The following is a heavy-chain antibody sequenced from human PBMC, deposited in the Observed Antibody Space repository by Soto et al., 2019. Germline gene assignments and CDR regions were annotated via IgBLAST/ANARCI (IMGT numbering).Heavy chain of an antibody. D-gene: IGHD5-12*01. Sequence: DVQLVESGGVVVQTGGSLRLSCAAYGFTCDDYAMHWDRQAPWKGLAWVSLIIWAGGSTYYADSVKGRFTISRDNSKNSLYLPMNSLRAEDTALYYCAKVVDILATGGEGQFDYWRQGTLVTVSS. CDR1: GFTCDDYA. CDR2: IIWAGGST. J-gene: IGHJ4*02. CDR3: AKVVDILATGGEGQFDY. V-gene: IGHV3-43D*04.